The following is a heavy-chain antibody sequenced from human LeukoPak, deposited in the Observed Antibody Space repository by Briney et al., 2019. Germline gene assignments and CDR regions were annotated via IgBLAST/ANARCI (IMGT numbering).Heavy chain of an antibody. CDR3: AGLAYCSSTSCYGFDP. CDR1: GYTFTSYD. D-gene: IGHD2-2*01. V-gene: IGHV1-8*03. J-gene: IGHJ5*02. Sequence: ASVKVSCKASGYTFTSYDINWVRQATGQGLEWMGWMNPNSGNTGYAQKFQGRVTITRNTSISTAYMELSSLRSEDTAVYYCAGLAYCSSTSCYGFDPWVQGTLVTVSS. CDR2: MNPNSGNT.